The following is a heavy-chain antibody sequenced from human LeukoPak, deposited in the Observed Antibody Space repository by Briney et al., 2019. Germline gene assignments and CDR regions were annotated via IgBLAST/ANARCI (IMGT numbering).Heavy chain of an antibody. V-gene: IGHV3-21*01. J-gene: IGHJ3*02. Sequence: GGSLRLSCAASGFTFSSYWMSWVRQAPGKGLEWVSFIDTSGSYIYYGDSMKGRFTISRDNAKNSLYLQMSGLRAEDTAVYYCARGRSITLLRGVAMSDGFDIWGQGAMVTVSS. CDR1: GFTFSSYW. CDR3: ARGRSITLLRGVAMSDGFDI. CDR2: IDTSGSYI. D-gene: IGHD3-10*01.